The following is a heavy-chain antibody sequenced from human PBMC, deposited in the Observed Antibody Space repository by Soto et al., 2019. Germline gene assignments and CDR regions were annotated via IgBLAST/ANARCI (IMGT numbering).Heavy chain of an antibody. CDR2: ISAYNGNT. V-gene: IGHV1-18*04. CDR1: GYTFTSYG. CDR3: AREGYCSGGSCSWYYYYGMDV. D-gene: IGHD2-15*01. Sequence: ASVKVSCKASGYTFTSYGISWLRQAPGQGLEWMGWISAYNGNTNYAQKLQGRVTMTTDTSTSTAYMELRSLRSDDTAVYYCAREGYCSGGSCSWYYYYGMDVWGQGTTVTVSS. J-gene: IGHJ6*02.